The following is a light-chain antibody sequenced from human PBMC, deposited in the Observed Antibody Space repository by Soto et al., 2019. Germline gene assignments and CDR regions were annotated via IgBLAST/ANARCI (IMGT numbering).Light chain of an antibody. V-gene: IGKV3-15*01. CDR2: GAS. Sequence: EIVMTQSPATLSVSPGGRATLSCRASQSISDTLAWYQQKPGQAPRLLIYGASARATGIPGRFSGSGSGTEFTLTISSLQSEDFAVYYCQQYDDWPITFGQGTRLEI. CDR1: QSISDT. J-gene: IGKJ5*01. CDR3: QQYDDWPIT.